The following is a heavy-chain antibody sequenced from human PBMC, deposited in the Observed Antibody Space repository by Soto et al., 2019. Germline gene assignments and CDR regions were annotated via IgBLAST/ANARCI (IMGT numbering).Heavy chain of an antibody. CDR2: IYYTGTT. Sequence: SETLSLTCTVSGTSVRGYYWTWIRQPPGKGLEWIGYIYYTGTTKYNPSLKSRVTISVDTSKNQFSLRLSSVTAADTAVYYCAREVSSFGSNHFDSWGQGALVTVSS. CDR3: AREVSSFGSNHFDS. J-gene: IGHJ4*02. V-gene: IGHV4-59*02. D-gene: IGHD3-10*01. CDR1: GTSVRGYY.